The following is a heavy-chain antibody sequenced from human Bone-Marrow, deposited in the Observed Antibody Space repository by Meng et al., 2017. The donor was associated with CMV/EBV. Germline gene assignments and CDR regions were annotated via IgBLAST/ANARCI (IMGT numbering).Heavy chain of an antibody. Sequence: SETLSLTCTVSGGSISSSSYYWGWIRQPPGKGLEWIGSIYYSGSTYYNPSLKSRVTISVDTSKNQFSLKLSSVTAADTAVYYCARRSYYDFWSGYLGGYGKDVCGQGITVTVSS. CDR3: ARRSYYDFWSGYLGGYGKDV. D-gene: IGHD3-3*01. J-gene: IGHJ6*02. CDR2: IYYSGST. V-gene: IGHV4-39*07. CDR1: GGSISSSSYY.